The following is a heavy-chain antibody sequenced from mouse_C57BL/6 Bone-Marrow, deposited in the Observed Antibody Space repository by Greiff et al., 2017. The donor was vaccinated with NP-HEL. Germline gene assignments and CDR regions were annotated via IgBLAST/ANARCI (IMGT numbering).Heavy chain of an antibody. Sequence: VKLMESGAELVKPGASVKISCKASGYAFSSYWMNWVKQRPGKGLEWIGQIYPGDGDTNYNGKFKGKATLTADKSSSTAYMQLSSLTSEDSAVYFCARSGPYYYGSNFDVWGTGTTVTVSS. D-gene: IGHD1-1*01. V-gene: IGHV1-80*01. CDR2: IYPGDGDT. CDR3: ARSGPYYYGSNFDV. J-gene: IGHJ1*03. CDR1: GYAFSSYW.